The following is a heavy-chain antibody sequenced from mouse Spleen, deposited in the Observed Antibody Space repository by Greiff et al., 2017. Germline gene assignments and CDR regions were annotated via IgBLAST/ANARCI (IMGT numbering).Heavy chain of an antibody. Sequence: VQLQQPGAELVRPGSSVKLSCKASGYTFTSYWMHWVKQRPIQGLEWIGNIDPSDSETHYNQKFKDKATLTVDKSSSTAYMQLSSLTSEDSAVYYCARGGYGNYGIDYWGQGTTLTVSS. J-gene: IGHJ2*01. D-gene: IGHD2-1*01. CDR1: GYTFTSYW. CDR3: ARGGYGNYGIDY. CDR2: IDPSDSET. V-gene: IGHV1-52*01.